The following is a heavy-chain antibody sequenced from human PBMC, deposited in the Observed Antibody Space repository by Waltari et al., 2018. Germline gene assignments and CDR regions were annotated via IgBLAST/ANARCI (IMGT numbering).Heavy chain of an antibody. Sequence: QVQLVQSGAEVKKPGASVTVSCKASGYTFTCYYMHWVRQAPGQGLEWMGCINPNSGGTNHPQKVQGMVPTTRDTSNSAAYMELSRLRADETALYYCARVSSIVGAITAFDLWGQGTMVTVSS. CDR3: ARVSSIVGAITAFDL. CDR2: INPNSGGT. J-gene: IGHJ3*01. CDR1: GYTFTCYY. D-gene: IGHD1-26*01. V-gene: IGHV1-2*02.